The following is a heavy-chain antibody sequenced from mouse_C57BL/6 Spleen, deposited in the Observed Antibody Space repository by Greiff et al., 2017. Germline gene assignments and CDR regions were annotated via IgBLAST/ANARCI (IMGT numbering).Heavy chain of an antibody. CDR1: GFTFSDYY. CDR3: ARDGGDWYFDV. Sequence: EVQLVESEGGLVQPGSSMKLSCTASGFTFSDYYMAWVRQVPEKGLEWVANINYDGSSTYYLDSLKSRFIISRDNAKNILYLQMSSLKSEDTATYYCARDGGDWYFDVWGTGTTVTVSS. CDR2: INYDGSST. V-gene: IGHV5-16*01. J-gene: IGHJ1*03.